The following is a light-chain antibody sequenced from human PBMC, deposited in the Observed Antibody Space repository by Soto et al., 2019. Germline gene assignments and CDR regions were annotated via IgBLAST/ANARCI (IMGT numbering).Light chain of an antibody. J-gene: IGLJ1*01. CDR2: EVR. CDR1: SSGVGGYNY. V-gene: IGLV2-14*01. CDR3: ISYTTSTARV. Sequence: QSPLTQPASVSGSPGQSMSVSCTGTSSGVGGYNYVSWYQQHPGKAPKLMIYEVRNRPPGVSNRLSASKAGNTAPLTISGHPTEDEANSYFISYTTSTARVFRTATTLPVL.